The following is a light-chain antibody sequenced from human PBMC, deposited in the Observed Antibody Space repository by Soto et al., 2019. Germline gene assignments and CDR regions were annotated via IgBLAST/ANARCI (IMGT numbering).Light chain of an antibody. V-gene: IGLV1-47*01. CDR3: AAWDDSLSGWV. J-gene: IGLJ3*02. CDR2: RIS. Sequence: QSVLTQPPSASGTPGQRVTISCSGSSSNIVTNHVYWYQHLPGTAPKLLIYRISLRPSGVPDRFSGSKSGTSASLAISGIRSEDEADYYCAAWDDSLSGWVFGGGTKLTVL. CDR1: SSNIVTNH.